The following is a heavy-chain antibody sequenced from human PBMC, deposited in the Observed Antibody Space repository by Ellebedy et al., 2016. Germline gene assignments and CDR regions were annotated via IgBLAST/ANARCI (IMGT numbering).Heavy chain of an antibody. V-gene: IGHV3-23*01. D-gene: IGHD2-2*01. J-gene: IGHJ6*03. CDR3: ARGSVWGCSSTSCLYMDV. CDR1: GFTFSSYA. Sequence: GGSLRLSXAASGFTFSSYAMSWVRQAPGTGLEWVSAISGSGGSTYYADSVKGRFTISRDNSKNTLYLQMNSLRAEDTAVYYCARGSVWGCSSTSCLYMDVWGKGTTVTVSS. CDR2: ISGSGGST.